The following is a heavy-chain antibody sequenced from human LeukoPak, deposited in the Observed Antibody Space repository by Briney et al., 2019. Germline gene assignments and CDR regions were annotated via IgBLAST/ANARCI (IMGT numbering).Heavy chain of an antibody. J-gene: IGHJ4*02. CDR1: GFTFSSYS. D-gene: IGHD5-18*01. CDR3: ARDSSDTVAEDYFDY. V-gene: IGHV3-30-3*01. CDR2: ISYDGSSK. Sequence: PGGSLRLSCAASGFTFSSYSIHWVRQAPGKGLEWVAVISYDGSSKDYADSVTGRFTISRDNSKNTLYLQMHSLRPEDTALYYCARDSSDTVAEDYFDYWGQGTLVTVSS.